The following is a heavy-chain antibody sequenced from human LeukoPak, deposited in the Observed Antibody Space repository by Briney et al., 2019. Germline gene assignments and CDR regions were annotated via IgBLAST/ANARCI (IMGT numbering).Heavy chain of an antibody. CDR1: GFTFSSYA. Sequence: GGSLRLSCAASGFTFSSYAMSWVRQAPGKGLEWVSAISGSGGSTYYADSVKGRFTTSRDNSKNTLYLQMNSLRAEDTAVYYCAKGKYSSGYVFDYWGQGTLVTVSS. V-gene: IGHV3-23*01. CDR2: ISGSGGST. CDR3: AKGKYSSGYVFDY. J-gene: IGHJ4*02. D-gene: IGHD6-19*01.